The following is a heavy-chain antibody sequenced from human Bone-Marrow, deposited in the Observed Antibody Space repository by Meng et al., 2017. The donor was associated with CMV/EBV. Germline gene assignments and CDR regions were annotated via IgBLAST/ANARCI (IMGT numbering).Heavy chain of an antibody. V-gene: IGHV4-59*11. D-gene: IGHD4-11*01. CDR2: IYHSGTT. CDR3: AREDQYWFDP. CDR1: GGPITTHY. J-gene: IGHJ5*02. Sequence: SETLSLTCTVSGGPITTHYWSWIRQPPGKGLQWIGYIYHSGTTSYHPSLRSRVTIPLDRSKNQFSLKLSSLTAADTAVYYCAREDQYWFDPWGQGTLVTVSS.